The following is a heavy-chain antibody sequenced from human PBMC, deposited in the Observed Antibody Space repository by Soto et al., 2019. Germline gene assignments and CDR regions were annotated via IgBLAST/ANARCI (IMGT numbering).Heavy chain of an antibody. Sequence: GGSLRLSCAASGFTFSSYAMSWVRQAPGKGLEWVSAISGSGGSTYYADSVKGRFTISRDNSKKTLYLQMNSLRAEDTAVYYCAKREAGYSSSWYREGWFDPWGQGTLVTVSS. D-gene: IGHD6-13*01. J-gene: IGHJ5*02. CDR3: AKREAGYSSSWYREGWFDP. CDR1: GFTFSSYA. CDR2: ISGSGGST. V-gene: IGHV3-23*01.